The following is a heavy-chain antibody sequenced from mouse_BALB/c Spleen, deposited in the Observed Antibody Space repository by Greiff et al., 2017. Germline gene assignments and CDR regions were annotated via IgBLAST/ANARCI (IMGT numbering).Heavy chain of an antibody. CDR2: ISSGGSYT. D-gene: IGHD2-4*01. V-gene: IGHV5-9-4*01. CDR3: ARDRMITTRGYAMDY. J-gene: IGHJ4*01. CDR1: GFTFSSYA. Sequence: EVQGVESGGGLVKPGGSLKLSCAASGFTFSSYAMSWVRQSPEKRLEWVAEISSGGSYTYYPDTVTGRFTISRDNAKNTLYLEMSSLRSEDTAMYYCARDRMITTRGYAMDYWGQGTSVTVSS.